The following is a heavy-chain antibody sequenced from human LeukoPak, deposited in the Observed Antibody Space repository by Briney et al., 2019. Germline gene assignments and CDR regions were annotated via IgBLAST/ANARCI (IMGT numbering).Heavy chain of an antibody. D-gene: IGHD6-19*01. CDR3: ASSGWRTPYFDY. V-gene: IGHV4-39*01. Sequence: SETLSLTCTVSGGSISSSSYYWGWIRQPPGKGLEWIGSIYYSGSTYYNPSLKSRVTISVDTSKNQFSQKLSSVTAADTAVYYCASSGWRTPYFDYWGQGTLVTVSS. CDR2: IYYSGST. CDR1: GGSISSSSYY. J-gene: IGHJ4*02.